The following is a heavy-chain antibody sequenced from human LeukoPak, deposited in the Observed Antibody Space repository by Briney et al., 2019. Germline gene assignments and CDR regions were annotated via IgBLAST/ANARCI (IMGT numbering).Heavy chain of an antibody. J-gene: IGHJ6*03. CDR1: GFTFSSYS. Sequence: GGSLRLSCAASGFTFSSYSMNWVGQAPGKGLLWVSRLNGDGSDPSYADSVKGRFTISRDNAKNTLYLQMKTLRAEDTGVYYCAKDGTFSGSSNYYYIDVWGKGTTVTISS. D-gene: IGHD3-3*02. CDR3: AKDGTFSGSSNYYYIDV. V-gene: IGHV3-74*01. CDR2: LNGDGSDP.